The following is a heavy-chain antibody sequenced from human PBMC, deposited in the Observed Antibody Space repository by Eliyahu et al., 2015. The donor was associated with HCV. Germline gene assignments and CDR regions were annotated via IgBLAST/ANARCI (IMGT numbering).Heavy chain of an antibody. CDR1: GDSISVDHF. V-gene: IGHV4-39*01. CDR3: ARLGLGSSWFY. D-gene: IGHD6-13*01. Sequence: QLQLQESGPGLVKPSETLSLXCTVSGDSISVDHFWGWIRQPPGKGLEYIGSILYTGNTHYNPALRSRVIISVDTSKNQFSLNLSSVTAADTVVYYCARLGLGSSWFYWGQGTLVTVSS. CDR2: ILYTGNT. J-gene: IGHJ4*02.